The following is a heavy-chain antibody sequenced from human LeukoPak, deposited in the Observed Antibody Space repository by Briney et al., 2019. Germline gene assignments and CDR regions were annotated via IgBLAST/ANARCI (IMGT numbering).Heavy chain of an antibody. Sequence: SETLSLTCTVSGGSISSYYGSGLRQPPGKGPECTGHIYYRGTTNYNPSLNTRVTISVATSKTQFSLKLTSVTAADTAVYYCARSSLGEGENYWGQGTLVTVSS. J-gene: IGHJ4*02. CDR2: IYYRGTT. D-gene: IGHD3-16*01. CDR1: GGSISSYY. CDR3: ARSSLGEGENY. V-gene: IGHV4-59*13.